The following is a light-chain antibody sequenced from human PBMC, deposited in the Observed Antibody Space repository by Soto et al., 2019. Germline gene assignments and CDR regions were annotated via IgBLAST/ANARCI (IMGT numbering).Light chain of an antibody. CDR2: DAS. CDR3: QQYNNWPAWT. J-gene: IGKJ1*01. Sequence: EIVMTQSPATLSVSPGERATLSCRASQSVTSNFAWYQQKPGQAPRLLIYDASTRATGIPARFSGSGSGTEFTLTISSLQSEDFAVYYCQQYNNWPAWTFGRGTKVEIK. CDR1: QSVTSN. V-gene: IGKV3-15*01.